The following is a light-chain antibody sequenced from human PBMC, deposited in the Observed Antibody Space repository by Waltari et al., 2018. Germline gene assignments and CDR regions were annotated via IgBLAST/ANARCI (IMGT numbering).Light chain of an antibody. Sequence: DIVMTQSPDSLAVSLGERATINCKSSQNLFYNSNNKDNLTWYQQKQGQSPKLLIYWAATREAGVPYRFSGSGYGTDFTLTISSLQAEDVAVYFCQQYYSLPYTFGQGTKVEIK. V-gene: IGKV4-1*01. CDR2: WAA. J-gene: IGKJ2*01. CDR3: QQYYSLPYT. CDR1: QNLFYNSNNKDN.